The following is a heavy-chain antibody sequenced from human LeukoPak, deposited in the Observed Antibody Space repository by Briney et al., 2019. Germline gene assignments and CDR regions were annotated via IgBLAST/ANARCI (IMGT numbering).Heavy chain of an antibody. J-gene: IGHJ4*02. CDR3: AKDQTPYGSGSYSPIDY. D-gene: IGHD3-10*01. Sequence: GGSLRLSCAASGFTFSSYAMNWVRQAPGKGLEWVSGISGSGGSTYYADSVKGRFTISRDSSKNTLYLQVNSLRAEDTALYYCAKDQTPYGSGSYSPIDYWGQGTLVTVSS. CDR2: ISGSGGST. V-gene: IGHV3-23*01. CDR1: GFTFSSYA.